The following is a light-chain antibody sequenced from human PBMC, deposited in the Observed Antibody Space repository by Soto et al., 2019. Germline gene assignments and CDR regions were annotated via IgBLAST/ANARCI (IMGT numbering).Light chain of an antibody. CDR3: QQYNSYLYT. CDR1: QSISSW. J-gene: IGKJ2*01. CDR2: KAS. V-gene: IGKV1-5*03. Sequence: DIQMTQSPSTLSASVGDRVTITCRASQSISSWLAWYQQKPGQAPQLLIYKASSLERGVPSRFSGSGSGTEFTLTISSLQPDDFATYYCQQYNSYLYTFGQGTKLEIK.